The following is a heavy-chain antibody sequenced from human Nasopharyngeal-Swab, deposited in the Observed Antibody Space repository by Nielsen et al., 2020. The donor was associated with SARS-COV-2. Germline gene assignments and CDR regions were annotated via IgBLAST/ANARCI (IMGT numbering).Heavy chain of an antibody. D-gene: IGHD3-10*01. CDR2: IRYDGSNR. CDR1: GFTFSSYG. J-gene: IGHJ4*02. V-gene: IGHV3-30*02. CDR3: AKPRDGGYGSPFDY. Sequence: GESLKISCSASGFTFSSYGMHWVRQAPGKGLEWVAFIRYDGSNRYYTDPVKGRFTISRDNSKNTLYLQMNSLRGQDTAVYYCAKPRDGGYGSPFDYWGQGTLVTVSS.